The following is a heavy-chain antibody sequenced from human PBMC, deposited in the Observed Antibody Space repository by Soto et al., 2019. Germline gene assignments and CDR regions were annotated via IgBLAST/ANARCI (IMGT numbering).Heavy chain of an antibody. CDR2: INAGNGNT. CDR1: GYTFTSYA. CDR3: ARDRPVSYYDFWSGGDV. D-gene: IGHD3-3*01. J-gene: IGHJ6*02. V-gene: IGHV1-3*01. Sequence: QVQLVQSGAEVKKPGASVKVSCKASGYTFTSYAMHWVRQAPGQRLEWMGWINAGNGNTKYSQKFQGRVTITRDTSASKAYMELSSLRSEDPAVYYCARDRPVSYYDFWSGGDVWGQGTTVTVSS.